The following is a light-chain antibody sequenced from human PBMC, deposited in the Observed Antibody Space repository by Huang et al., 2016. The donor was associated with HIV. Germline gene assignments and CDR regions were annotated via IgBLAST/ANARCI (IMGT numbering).Light chain of an antibody. J-gene: IGKJ2*01. CDR1: QNIDNY. Sequence: DIQMTQSPLSLLASVGDRVTITCRASQNIDNYLNWYQQKPGKAPKLLIFSASNLHSGVPSSFSGSASGPYFALTINGLQPDDFATYYCQQSYTTPKYTFGQGTNLDIK. CDR2: SAS. CDR3: QQSYTTPKYT. V-gene: IGKV1-39*01.